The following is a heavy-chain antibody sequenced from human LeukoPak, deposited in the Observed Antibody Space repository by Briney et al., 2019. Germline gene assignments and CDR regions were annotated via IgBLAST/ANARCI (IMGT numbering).Heavy chain of an antibody. D-gene: IGHD4-17*01. Sequence: GRSLRLSCAASGFTVSSNYMSWVRQAPGQGLEWVSVIYSGGSTYYADSVKGRFTISRDNAKNSLYLQMNSLRAEDTAVYYCARDGAYGDYAPDYWGQGTLVTVSS. CDR3: ARDGAYGDYAPDY. CDR1: GFTVSSNY. J-gene: IGHJ4*02. CDR2: IYSGGST. V-gene: IGHV3-53*01.